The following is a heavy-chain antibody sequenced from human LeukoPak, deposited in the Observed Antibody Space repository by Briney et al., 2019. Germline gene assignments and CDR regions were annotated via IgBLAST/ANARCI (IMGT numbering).Heavy chain of an antibody. V-gene: IGHV4-39*07. Sequence: SETLSLTCTVSGGSISGSRYYWGWIRQPPGKGLGWIGSIFYSGKTYYNPSLKSRVTISVDRSKNQFSLKLSSVTSADTAVYYCAAYERNYYDSSGPPPWGQGTLVTVSS. CDR3: AAYERNYYDSSGPPP. J-gene: IGHJ5*02. CDR1: GGSISGSRYY. D-gene: IGHD3-22*01. CDR2: IFYSGKT.